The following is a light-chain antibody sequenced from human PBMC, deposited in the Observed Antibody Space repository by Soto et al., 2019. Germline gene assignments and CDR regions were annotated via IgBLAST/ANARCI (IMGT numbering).Light chain of an antibody. CDR1: QSVSSNY. CDR3: QQFGDSPWT. J-gene: IGKJ1*01. V-gene: IGKV3-20*01. Sequence: EIVLTQSPGTLSLSPGERATLSCRASQSVSSNYLVWYQQKPGQAPRPLIYGASSRATGIPDRFSGRGSGTDFTLTLSRLEPEDFAVYYCQQFGDSPWTFGQGTKVEIK. CDR2: GAS.